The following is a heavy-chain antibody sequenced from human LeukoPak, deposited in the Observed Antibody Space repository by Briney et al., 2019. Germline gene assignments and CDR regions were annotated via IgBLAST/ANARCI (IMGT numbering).Heavy chain of an antibody. CDR3: ARIRIDSSSFPGAFDI. D-gene: IGHD6-13*01. Sequence: GGSLRLSCAASGFTFSSYSMGWVRQAPGKGLEWVANIKQDGSEKYYVDSVKGRFTISRDNAKNSLYLQMNSLRAEDTAVYYCARIRIDSSSFPGAFDIWGQGTMVTVSS. V-gene: IGHV3-7*01. CDR2: IKQDGSEK. J-gene: IGHJ3*02. CDR1: GFTFSSYS.